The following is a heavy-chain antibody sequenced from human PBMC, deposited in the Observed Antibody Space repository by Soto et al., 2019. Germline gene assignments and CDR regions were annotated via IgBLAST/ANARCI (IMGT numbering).Heavy chain of an antibody. CDR1: GFTFRIYA. J-gene: IGHJ4*02. Sequence: SGGSLRLSCAASGFTFRIYAMSWFRQAPGKGLEWVANIKQDGSEKYYVDSVKGRFTISRDNAKNSLYLQMNSLRAEDTAVYYCARGMRGYDWAFFDYWGQGTLVTVSS. CDR3: ARGMRGYDWAFFDY. V-gene: IGHV3-7*03. CDR2: IKQDGSEK. D-gene: IGHD5-12*01.